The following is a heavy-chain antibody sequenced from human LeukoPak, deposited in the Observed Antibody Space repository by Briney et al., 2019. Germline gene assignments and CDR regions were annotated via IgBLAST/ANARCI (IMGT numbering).Heavy chain of an antibody. CDR2: MNPNSGNT. CDR3: ARDSSGWYESDY. V-gene: IGHV1-8*03. D-gene: IGHD6-19*01. CDR1: GYTFTSYD. J-gene: IGHJ4*02. Sequence: GASVKVSCKASGYTFTSYDINWVRQATGQGLEWMGWMNPNSGNTGYAQKFQGRVTITRNTSISTAYMELSSLRSEDTAVYCCARDSSGWYESDYWGQGTLVAVSS.